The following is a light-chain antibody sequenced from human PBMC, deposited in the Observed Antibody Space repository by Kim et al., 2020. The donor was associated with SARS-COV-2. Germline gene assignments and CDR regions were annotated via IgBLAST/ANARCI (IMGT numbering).Light chain of an antibody. V-gene: IGKV3D-15*01. CDR1: QSVTSS. CDR2: GAS. CDR3: QHYNNWPPSYT. Sequence: SPGERVTLSCGASQSVTSSLAWYQQKAGQAPRRLIYGASIRATGIPARFSGSGCGTEFTLTISSLQSEDFAVYYCQHYNNWPPSYTFGQGTKLEI. J-gene: IGKJ2*01.